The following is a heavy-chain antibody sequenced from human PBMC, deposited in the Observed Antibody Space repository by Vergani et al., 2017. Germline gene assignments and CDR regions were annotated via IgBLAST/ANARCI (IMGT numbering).Heavy chain of an antibody. V-gene: IGHV3-9*01. CDR3: AKGPYCYYYMDV. CDR1: GFTFDDYA. CDR2: ISWNSGSI. J-gene: IGHJ6*03. Sequence: EVQLVESGGGLVQPGRSLRLSCAASGFTFDDYAMHWVRQAPGKGLEWVSGISWNSGSIGYADSVEGRFTISRDNAKNSLYLQMNSLGAEDTAWYYCAKGPYCYYYMDVWGKGTTVTVSS.